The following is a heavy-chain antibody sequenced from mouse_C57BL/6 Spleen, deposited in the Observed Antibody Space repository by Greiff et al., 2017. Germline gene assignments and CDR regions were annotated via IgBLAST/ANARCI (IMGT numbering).Heavy chain of an antibody. V-gene: IGHV1-81*01. CDR1: GYTFTSYG. D-gene: IGHD4-1*01. CDR3: ARREGLGPDY. J-gene: IGHJ2*01. Sequence: QVKLQQSGAELARPGASVKLSCKASGYTFTSYGISWVKQRTGQGLEWIGEIYPRSGNTYYNEKFKGKATLTADKSSSAAYMELSSLTSEDSAVYFCARREGLGPDYWGQGTTLTVSS. CDR2: IYPRSGNT.